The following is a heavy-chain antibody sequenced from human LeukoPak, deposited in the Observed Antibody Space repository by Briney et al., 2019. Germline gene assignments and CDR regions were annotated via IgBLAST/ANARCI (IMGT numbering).Heavy chain of an antibody. V-gene: IGHV1-18*01. D-gene: IGHD3-10*01. CDR1: GYTFTSYA. CDR2: RSAYNGNT. J-gene: IGHJ3*02. Sequence: AAVKVSCKACGYTFTSYARSGVRQARGQGLEGMGWRSAYNGNTNYAQKLQGRVTMTTDTSTSTAYTELRSLRSDDTAVSHRARALPPRSGRSSASDAPDIWGQGTMLTVSS. CDR3: ARALPPRSGRSSASDAPDI.